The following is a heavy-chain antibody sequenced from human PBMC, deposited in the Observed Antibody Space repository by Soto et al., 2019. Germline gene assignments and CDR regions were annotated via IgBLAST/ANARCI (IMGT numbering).Heavy chain of an antibody. CDR1: GYTLTELS. CDR2: FDPEDGET. Sequence: ASVKVSCKVSGYTLTELSMHWVRQAPGKGLEWMGGFDPEDGETIYAQKFQGRVTMTEDTSTDTAYMELSSLISEDTAVYYCATILSIVATIRGCYFDYWGQGTLVTVSS. J-gene: IGHJ4*02. V-gene: IGHV1-24*01. CDR3: ATILSIVATIRGCYFDY. D-gene: IGHD5-12*01.